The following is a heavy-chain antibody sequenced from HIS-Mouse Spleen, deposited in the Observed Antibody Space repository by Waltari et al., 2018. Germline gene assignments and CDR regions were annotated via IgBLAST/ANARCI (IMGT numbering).Heavy chain of an antibody. CDR3: AREIPYSSSWYDWYFDL. V-gene: IGHV4-39*07. J-gene: IGHJ2*01. D-gene: IGHD6-13*01. CDR2: IYSGGST. CDR1: GGSISSSSYY. Sequence: QLQLQESGPGLVKPSETLSLTCTVSGGSISSSSYYWGWIRQPPGKGLEWIGSIYSGGSTYYNPSLKSRVTISVDTSKNQFSLKLSSMTAADTAVYYCAREIPYSSSWYDWYFDLWGRGTLVTVSS.